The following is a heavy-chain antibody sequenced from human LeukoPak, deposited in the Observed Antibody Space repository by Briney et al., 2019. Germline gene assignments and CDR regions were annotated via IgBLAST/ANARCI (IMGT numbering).Heavy chain of an antibody. Sequence: GRSLRLSCAASGFTFSSYAMHWVRQAPGKGLEWVAVISYDGSNKYYADSVKGRFTISRDNSKNTLYLQMNSLRAEDTAVYYCARDDYYDSSGYRYYYYYYGMDVWGQGTTVTVSS. V-gene: IGHV3-30-3*01. CDR2: ISYDGSNK. D-gene: IGHD3-22*01. CDR1: GFTFSSYA. CDR3: ARDDYYDSSGYRYYYYYYGMDV. J-gene: IGHJ6*02.